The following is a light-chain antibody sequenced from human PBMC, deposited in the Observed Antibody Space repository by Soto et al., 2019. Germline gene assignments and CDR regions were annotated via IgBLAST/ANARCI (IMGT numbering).Light chain of an antibody. J-gene: IGKJ1*01. Sequence: EIVMTQSPATLSVSPGARATLSCRASQSVSSNLDWYQQKPGQAPRLLIYGASTRATGIPARFSGSGSGTEFTLTISSLHSEDFAVYYCQQFNNWPPWTFCQGTNVDIK. CDR1: QSVSSN. CDR2: GAS. CDR3: QQFNNWPPWT. V-gene: IGKV3D-15*01.